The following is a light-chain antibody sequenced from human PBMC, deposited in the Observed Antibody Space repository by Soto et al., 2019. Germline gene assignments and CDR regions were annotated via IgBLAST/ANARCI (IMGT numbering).Light chain of an antibody. CDR2: DVS. CDR1: RSDVGGYNF. Sequence: QSVLTQPASVSGSPGQSITISCTGTRSDVGGYNFVPWYQQNPDKSPKLMIYDVSNRPSGVSNRFSGSKSGNTASLTISGLYADDDANYYCSSYTSSSTLYVFVTGTKVTVL. J-gene: IGLJ1*01. V-gene: IGLV2-14*01. CDR3: SSYTSSSTLYV.